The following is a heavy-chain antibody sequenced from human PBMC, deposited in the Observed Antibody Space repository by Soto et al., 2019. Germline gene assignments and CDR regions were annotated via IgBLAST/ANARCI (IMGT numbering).Heavy chain of an antibody. CDR2: ISGSGGST. J-gene: IGHJ4*02. CDR3: ASPRGGGYGSGSYYKGDY. CDR1: GFTFSSYA. V-gene: IGHV3-23*01. Sequence: GGSLRLSCAASGFTFSSYAMSWVRQAPGKGLEWVSAISGSGGSTYYADSVKGRFTISRDNSKNTLYLQMNSLRAEDTAVYYCASPRGGGYGSGSYYKGDYWGQGXLVTVYS. D-gene: IGHD3-10*01.